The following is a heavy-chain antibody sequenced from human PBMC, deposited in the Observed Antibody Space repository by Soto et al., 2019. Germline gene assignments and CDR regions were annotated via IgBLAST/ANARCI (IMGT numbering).Heavy chain of an antibody. J-gene: IGHJ6*02. Sequence: ASVKVSCKASGYTFTSYGISWVRQAPGQGLEWMGWISAYNGNTNYAQKLQGRVTMTTDTSTSTAYMELRSLRSDDTAVYYCAREGVSYRAWWGPLDYYGMDVWGQGTTVTGSS. CDR3: AREGVSYRAWWGPLDYYGMDV. CDR2: ISAYNGNT. CDR1: GYTFTSYG. V-gene: IGHV1-18*04. D-gene: IGHD2-8*02.